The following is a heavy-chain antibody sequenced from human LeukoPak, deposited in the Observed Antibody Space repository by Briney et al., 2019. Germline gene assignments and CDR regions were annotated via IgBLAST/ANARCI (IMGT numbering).Heavy chain of an antibody. V-gene: IGHV3-30*18. J-gene: IGHJ6*03. CDR1: GFTFSSYG. D-gene: IGHD4-23*01. CDR3: AKTRGNTYYYYMDV. CDR2: ISYDGSNK. Sequence: GGSLRLSCAASGFTFSSYGMHWVRQAPGKGLEWVAVISYDGSNKYYADSVKGRFTISKDNSKNTLYLQMNSLRAEDTAVYYCAKTRGNTYYYYMDVWGKGTTVTVSS.